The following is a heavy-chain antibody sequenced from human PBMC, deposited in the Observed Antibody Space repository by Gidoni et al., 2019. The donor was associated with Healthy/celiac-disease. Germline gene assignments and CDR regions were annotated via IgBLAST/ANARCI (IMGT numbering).Heavy chain of an antibody. V-gene: IGHV3-33*01. CDR1: GFTFSSHG. Sequence: QVQLVESGGGVVQPGRSLRLSCAASGFTFSSHGMHWVRQATGKGLAWVAVRWYDGSNKYYADSVKGRFTISRDNSKNTLYLQMNSLRAEDTAVYYCARDVGYYDFWSGYYTGMLGRPGYYYYGMDVWGQGTTVTVSS. CDR3: ARDVGYYDFWSGYYTGMLGRPGYYYYGMDV. D-gene: IGHD3-3*01. CDR2: RWYDGSNK. J-gene: IGHJ6*02.